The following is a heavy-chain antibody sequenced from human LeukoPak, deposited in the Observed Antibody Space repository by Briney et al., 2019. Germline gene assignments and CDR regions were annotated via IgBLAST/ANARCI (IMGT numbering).Heavy chain of an antibody. D-gene: IGHD1-26*01. J-gene: IGHJ4*02. CDR2: IYYSGNT. CDR1: GDSISSYY. V-gene: IGHV4-59*01. Sequence: SETLSLTCTVSGDSISSYYWSWIRQPPGKGLEWIGYIYYSGNTKYNPSLKSRVTISVDTSKNQISLKLNSVTAADTAVYYCAKSGGYGLIDYWGQGTRVTVSS. CDR3: AKSGGYGLIDY.